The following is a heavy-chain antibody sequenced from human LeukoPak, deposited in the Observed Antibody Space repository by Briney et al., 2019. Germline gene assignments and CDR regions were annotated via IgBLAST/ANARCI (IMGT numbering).Heavy chain of an antibody. CDR2: IYPGDSDT. V-gene: IGHV5-51*01. J-gene: IGHJ4*02. CDR3: ARRASATEDLDY. CDR1: GYSFTSYW. Sequence: HGESLQISCKGSGYSFTSYWIAWVRQMPGKGLEWMGIIYPGDSDTRYSPSFQGQVTISADKSISTAYLQWSSLKASDTAIYYCARRASATEDLDYWGQGTLVTVSS.